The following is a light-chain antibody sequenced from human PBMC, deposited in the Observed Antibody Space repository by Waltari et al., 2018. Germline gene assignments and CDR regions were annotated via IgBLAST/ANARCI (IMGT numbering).Light chain of an antibody. Sequence: QSALTQPASVSGSPGQSLTISCPGTDSHVGAFDFVPCYQQHPGKAPHLIIYEVSNRPAGISNRFSASKSGNTASLTISGLQAEDEADYYCSSYTTSSAPGVFGTGTRVTVL. J-gene: IGLJ1*01. CDR2: EVS. V-gene: IGLV2-14*01. CDR1: DSHVGAFDF. CDR3: SSYTTSSAPGV.